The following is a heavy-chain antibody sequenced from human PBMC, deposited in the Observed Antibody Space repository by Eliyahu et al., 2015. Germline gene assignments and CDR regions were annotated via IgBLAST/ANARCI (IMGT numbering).Heavy chain of an antibody. Sequence: EVQLLESGGGLVQPGGSLRLSCAASGFTFNSYAMTWVRQAPGRGLGGVSSIIGSGGSTYYADSVKGRFTISRDNSKNTLYLQMNSLRAEDTAVYYCAKFTGSYRGSQFDYWGQGTLVTVSS. V-gene: IGHV3-23*01. D-gene: IGHD1-26*01. J-gene: IGHJ4*02. CDR3: AKFTGSYRGSQFDY. CDR2: IIGSGGST. CDR1: GFTFNSYA.